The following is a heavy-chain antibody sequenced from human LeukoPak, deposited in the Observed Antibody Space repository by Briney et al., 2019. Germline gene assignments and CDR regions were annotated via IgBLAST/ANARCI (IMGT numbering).Heavy chain of an antibody. V-gene: IGHV1-18*01. D-gene: IGHD3-22*01. CDR3: ARDLYYYDSSGFHDVFDI. J-gene: IGHJ3*02. CDR1: GYTFTNYG. Sequence: ASVTVSFKASGYTFTNYGISWVRQAPGEGLEWMGWISAYRGNTYYAQKLQGRVTLTTDTSTSTACMELMSLRSDDTAVYYCARDLYYYDSSGFHDVFDIWGQGTMVTVSS. CDR2: ISAYRGNT.